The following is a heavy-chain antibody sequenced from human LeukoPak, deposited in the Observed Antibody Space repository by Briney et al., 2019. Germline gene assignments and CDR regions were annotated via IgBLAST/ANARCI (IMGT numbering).Heavy chain of an antibody. CDR2: ISWNSGRI. J-gene: IGHJ4*02. CDR1: GFTFDDYA. CDR3: AKDIAGLGAPSFDY. Sequence: GGSLRLSCAASGFTFDDYAMHWVRQPPGKGLEWVSGISWNSGRIGYADSVKGRFTISRDNAKNSLYLQMNSLRAEDTALYYCAKDIAGLGAPSFDYWGQGTLVTVSS. D-gene: IGHD1-26*01. V-gene: IGHV3-9*01.